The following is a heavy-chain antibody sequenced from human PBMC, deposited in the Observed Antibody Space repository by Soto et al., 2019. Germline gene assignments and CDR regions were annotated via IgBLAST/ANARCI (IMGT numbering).Heavy chain of an antibody. CDR3: ARQHGDSSIYYYYYYTDV. CDR2: IYYSGST. V-gene: IGHV4-59*08. Sequence: SETLSLTCTVSGGSISSYYWSWIRQPPGKGLEWIGYIYYSGSTNYNPSLKSRVTISVDTSKNQFSLKLSSVTAADTAVYYCARQHGDSSIYYYYYYTDVWGKGTTVTVSS. D-gene: IGHD4-17*01. CDR1: GGSISSYY. J-gene: IGHJ6*03.